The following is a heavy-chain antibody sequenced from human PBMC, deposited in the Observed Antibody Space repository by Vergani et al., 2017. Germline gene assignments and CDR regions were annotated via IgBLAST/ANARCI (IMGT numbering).Heavy chain of an antibody. J-gene: IGHJ2*01. Sequence: QVQLVESGGGVVQPGRSLRLSCAASGFTFSSYGMHWVRQAPGKGLEWVAVIWYDGSNKYYADSVKGRFTISRDNSKNTLYLQMNSLRAEDTAVYYCARDTVTAYWYSDLWGRGTLVTVSS. D-gene: IGHD4-17*01. V-gene: IGHV3-33*01. CDR1: GFTFSSYG. CDR2: IWYDGSNK. CDR3: ARDTVTAYWYSDL.